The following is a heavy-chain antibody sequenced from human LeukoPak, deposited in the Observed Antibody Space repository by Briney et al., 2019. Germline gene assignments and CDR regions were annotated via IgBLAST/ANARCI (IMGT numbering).Heavy chain of an antibody. Sequence: GGSLRLSCAASGFTFSSYAMHWVRQAPGKGLEWVSAIGGTGDSTYYADSVKGRFTISRDNSKNTLYLQMNSLRAEDTAIYYCAKPYDTSGNYWAPFDYWGQGTLVTVSS. CDR1: GFTFSSYA. V-gene: IGHV3-23*01. D-gene: IGHD3-22*01. J-gene: IGHJ4*02. CDR2: IGGTGDST. CDR3: AKPYDTSGNYWAPFDY.